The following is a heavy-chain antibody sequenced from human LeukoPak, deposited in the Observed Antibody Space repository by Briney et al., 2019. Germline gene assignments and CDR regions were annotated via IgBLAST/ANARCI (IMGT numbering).Heavy chain of an antibody. Sequence: GESLKISCKGSGYIFPNYWLGWVRQMPGKGLEWMGFIYAGDSDTTYSPSFQGQVTISADKSINTVYLEWSNLKASDTATYYCARRGGGRDYYYMDVWGKGTTVTVSS. CDR2: IYAGDSDT. D-gene: IGHD3-16*01. CDR3: ARRGGGRDYYYMDV. V-gene: IGHV5-51*01. J-gene: IGHJ6*03. CDR1: GYIFPNYW.